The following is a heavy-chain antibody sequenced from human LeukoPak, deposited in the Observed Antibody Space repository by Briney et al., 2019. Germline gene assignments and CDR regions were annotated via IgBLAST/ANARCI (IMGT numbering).Heavy chain of an antibody. V-gene: IGHV3-23*01. CDR3: AKGLTRFGDYFDY. CDR2: ISGSGGST. CDR1: GFTFSSYA. J-gene: IGHJ4*02. Sequence: HPGGSLRLSCAASGFTFSSYAMSWVRRAPGKGLEWVSAISGSGGSTYYADSVKGRFTISRDNSKNTLYLQMNSLRAEDTAVYYCAKGLTRFGDYFDYWGQGTLVTVSS. D-gene: IGHD3-16*01.